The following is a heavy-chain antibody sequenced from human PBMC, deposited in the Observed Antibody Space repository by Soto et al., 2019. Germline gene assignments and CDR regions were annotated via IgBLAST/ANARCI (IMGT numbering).Heavy chain of an antibody. V-gene: IGHV3-11*06. CDR3: AVRGSSGYNHLVY. CDR1: GFSFSDYY. CDR2: IRISGSST. D-gene: IGHD3-22*01. Sequence: GGSLRLSCAASGFSFSDYYMSWIRQAPGKGLEWVSDIRISGSSTNYADSVKGRFTISRENAKDSLFLQMDRLRIEDTAVYYCAVRGSSGYNHLVYWGQGTRVTVSS. J-gene: IGHJ4*02.